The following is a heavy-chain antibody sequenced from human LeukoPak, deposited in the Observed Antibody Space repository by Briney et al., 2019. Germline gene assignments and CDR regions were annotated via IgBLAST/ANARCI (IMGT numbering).Heavy chain of an antibody. D-gene: IGHD3-9*01. CDR2: IYYSGST. CDR3: ARQIDPWAPFDP. Sequence: SETLSLTCTVSGGSISSYYGSWIRQPPGKGLEWIGYIYYSGSTNYNPPLKSRVTISVNTSKNQFSLKLSSGTPADTAVYYCARQIDPWAPFDPWGQGTPVTVSS. V-gene: IGHV4-59*08. J-gene: IGHJ5*02. CDR1: GGSISSYY.